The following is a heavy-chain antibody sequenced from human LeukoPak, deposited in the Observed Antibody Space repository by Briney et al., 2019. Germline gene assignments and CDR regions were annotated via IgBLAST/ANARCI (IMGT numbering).Heavy chain of an antibody. J-gene: IGHJ5*02. CDR1: GYTFTSYA. CDR3: ARRRHDYVWGRAFDP. Sequence: ASVKVSCKASGYTFTSYAMHWVRQAPGQRLEWMGWINAGNGNTKYSQKFQGRVTITRDTSASTAYMELSSLRSEDTAVYYCARRRHDYVWGRAFDPWGQGTLVTVSS. V-gene: IGHV1-3*01. D-gene: IGHD3-16*01. CDR2: INAGNGNT.